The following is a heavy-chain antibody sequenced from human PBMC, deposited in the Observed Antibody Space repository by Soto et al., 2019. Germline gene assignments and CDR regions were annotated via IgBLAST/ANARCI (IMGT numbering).Heavy chain of an antibody. D-gene: IGHD3-3*01. CDR2: IYPGDSDT. Sequence: PGESLKISCKGSGYSFTSYWIGWVRQMPGKGLEWMGLIYPGDSDTRYSPSFQGQVTISADRSISTAYLQWSSLKASDTAMYYCARTDSYYYYGMDVWGQGTTVTVSS. CDR1: GYSFTSYW. CDR3: ARTDSYYYYGMDV. V-gene: IGHV5-51*01. J-gene: IGHJ6*02.